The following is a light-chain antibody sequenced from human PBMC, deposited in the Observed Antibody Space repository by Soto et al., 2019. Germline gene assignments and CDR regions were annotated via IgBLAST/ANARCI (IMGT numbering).Light chain of an antibody. CDR3: KQSYSTPIT. Sequence: DIQMSQSTSSLSASVGDRVTITCRASQSISSYLNWYQQKPGKAHKLLIYAASSLQSGVQSRFSGSGSGTDFTLTIRSLQPEDVATYYCKQSYSTPITFGQGTRLEIK. CDR2: AAS. J-gene: IGKJ5*01. CDR1: QSISSY. V-gene: IGKV1-39*01.